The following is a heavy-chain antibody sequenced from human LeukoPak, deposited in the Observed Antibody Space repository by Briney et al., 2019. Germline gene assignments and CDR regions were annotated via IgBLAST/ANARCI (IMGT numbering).Heavy chain of an antibody. CDR1: GGSISSSSYY. CDR3: ARHGYYDILTGYYYYYYYMDV. V-gene: IGHV4-39*01. J-gene: IGHJ6*03. D-gene: IGHD3-9*01. CDR2: IYYSGST. Sequence: SETLSLTCTVSGGSISSSSYYWGWIRQPPGKGLEWIGSIYYSGSTYYNPSLKSRVTISVDTSKNQFSLKLSSVTAADTAVYYCARHGYYDILTGYYYYYYYMDVWGKGTTVTISS.